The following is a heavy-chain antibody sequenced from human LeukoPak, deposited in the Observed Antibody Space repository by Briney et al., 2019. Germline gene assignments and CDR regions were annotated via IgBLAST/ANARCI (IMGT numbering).Heavy chain of an antibody. CDR2: VDYRGNT. Sequence: SEALSLTCTISGGSISSYYWSWIRQPPGKGLEWIGYVDYRGNTNYNPSLKSRVTISIDTSKSLFSLKLNSVTAADTAVYYCARVEVGAANRQWYGMDVWGQGTTVTVSS. CDR3: ARVEVGAANRQWYGMDV. V-gene: IGHV4-59*01. J-gene: IGHJ6*02. CDR1: GGSISSYY. D-gene: IGHD2-15*01.